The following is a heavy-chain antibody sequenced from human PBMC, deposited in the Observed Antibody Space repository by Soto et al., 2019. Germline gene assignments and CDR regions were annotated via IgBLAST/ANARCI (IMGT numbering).Heavy chain of an antibody. Sequence: QVQLVQSGAEVKKPGASVKVSCKASGYTFTSYDINWVRQATGQGLEWMGWMNPNSGNTGYAQKFQGRVTMTRNTSISTAYMELSSLRSEDTARYYCARGINYYGSGDDAFDIWGQGTMVTVSS. J-gene: IGHJ3*02. CDR3: ARGINYYGSGDDAFDI. CDR1: GYTFTSYD. CDR2: MNPNSGNT. D-gene: IGHD3-10*01. V-gene: IGHV1-8*01.